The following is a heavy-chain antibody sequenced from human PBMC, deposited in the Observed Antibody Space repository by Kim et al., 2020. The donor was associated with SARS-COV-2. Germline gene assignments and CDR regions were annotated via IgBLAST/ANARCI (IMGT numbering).Heavy chain of an antibody. CDR3: ARGSSSWYEMYYYYYMDV. J-gene: IGHJ6*03. V-gene: IGHV4-31*02. D-gene: IGHD6-13*01. Sequence: KSRVTISVDTSKNQCSLKLSSVTAADTAVYYCARGSSSWYEMYYYYYMDVWGKGTTVTVSS.